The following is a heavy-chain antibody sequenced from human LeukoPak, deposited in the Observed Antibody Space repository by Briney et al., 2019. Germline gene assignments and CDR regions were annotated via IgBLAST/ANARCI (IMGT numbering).Heavy chain of an antibody. J-gene: IGHJ3*02. D-gene: IGHD3-3*01. Sequence: GGSLRLSCAASGFIFSSYHMNWVRQAPGKGLEWVSYISSSSSTIHYADSVKGRFTISRDNSKNTLYLQMNSLRAEDTAVYYCAKDTIFDIWGQGTMVTVSS. V-gene: IGHV3-48*01. CDR2: ISSSSSTI. CDR1: GFIFSSYH. CDR3: AKDTIFDI.